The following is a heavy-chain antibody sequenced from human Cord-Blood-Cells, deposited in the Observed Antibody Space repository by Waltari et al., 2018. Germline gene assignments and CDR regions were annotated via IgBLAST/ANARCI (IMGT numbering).Heavy chain of an antibody. D-gene: IGHD3-10*01. CDR3: ARDASYYGSGSYYFDY. V-gene: IGHV1-69*01. Sequence: QVQLVQSGAEVKKPGSSVKVSCKAAGGTFSSYAISWVRQAPGQGLEWMGGIILIFGTANYAQKFQGRVTITADESTSTAYMELSSLRSEDTAVYYCARDASYYGSGSYYFDYWGQGTLVTVSS. J-gene: IGHJ4*02. CDR2: IILIFGTA. CDR1: GGTFSSYA.